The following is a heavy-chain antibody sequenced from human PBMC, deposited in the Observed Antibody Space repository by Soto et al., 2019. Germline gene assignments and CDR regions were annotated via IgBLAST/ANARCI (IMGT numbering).Heavy chain of an antibody. CDR2: ITGSGDAT. J-gene: IGHJ4*02. V-gene: IGHV3-23*01. Sequence: ELQLLESGGGLVQPGGSLRLSCAGFTFNGQDMIYAMTWVRQAPGKGLEWVSSITGSGDATYYADSVKGRFTISRDNSRNTLYRQMSSLRGEDTAVYYCANRDGRGGGDGGDYWGQGILVTVSS. D-gene: IGHD2-21*02. CDR3: ANRDGRGGGDGGDY. CDR1: TFNGQDMIYA.